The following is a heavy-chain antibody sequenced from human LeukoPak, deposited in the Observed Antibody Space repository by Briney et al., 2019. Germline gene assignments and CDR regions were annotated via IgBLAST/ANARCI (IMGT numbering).Heavy chain of an antibody. J-gene: IGHJ5*02. D-gene: IGHD5-12*01. V-gene: IGHV4-39*01. Sequence: SETLSLTCSVSGGSISSTSFYWGWIRRPPGKRLEWIASIYYSGTTHYDPSLKSRVTMSVDTSKNQFSLKLSAVTAADTAVYYCARQFHGSGYVDDLWGQGTLVTVSS. CDR1: GGSISSTSFY. CDR3: ARQFHGSGYVDDL. CDR2: IYYSGTT.